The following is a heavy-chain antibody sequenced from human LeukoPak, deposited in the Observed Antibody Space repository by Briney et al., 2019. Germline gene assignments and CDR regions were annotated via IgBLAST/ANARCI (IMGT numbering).Heavy chain of an antibody. V-gene: IGHV3-30*14. CDR2: ISYDGSNK. CDR1: GFTFSSYA. Sequence: GRSLRLSCAASGFTFSSYAMHWVRQAPGKGLEWVAVISYDGSNKYYADSVKGRFTISRDNSKNTPYLQMNSLRAEDTAVYYCARVYCSGGSCPNWFDPWGQGTLVTVSS. CDR3: ARVYCSGGSCPNWFDP. D-gene: IGHD2-15*01. J-gene: IGHJ5*02.